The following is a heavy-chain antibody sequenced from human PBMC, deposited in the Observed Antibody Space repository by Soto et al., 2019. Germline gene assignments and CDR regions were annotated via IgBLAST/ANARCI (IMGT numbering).Heavy chain of an antibody. J-gene: IGHJ6*02. D-gene: IGHD3-3*01. Sequence: ESVGGVVQPGRSLRLSCAASGFTFSSYAMHWVRQAPGKGLEWVAVISYDGSNKYYADSVKGRFTISRDNSKNTLYLQMNSLRAEDTAVYYCAKSTIFGVPGGGMDVWGQGTTVTVSS. CDR1: GFTFSSYA. CDR2: ISYDGSNK. V-gene: IGHV3-30-3*02. CDR3: AKSTIFGVPGGGMDV.